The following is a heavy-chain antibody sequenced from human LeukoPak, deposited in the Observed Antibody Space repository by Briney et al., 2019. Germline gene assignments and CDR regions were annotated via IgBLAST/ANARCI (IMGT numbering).Heavy chain of an antibody. J-gene: IGHJ4*02. CDR3: AKERNLEIAVAGTIFDS. CDR1: GFPVSSNY. D-gene: IGHD6-19*01. V-gene: IGHV3-66*01. CDR2: IYSGGDT. Sequence: GSLRLSCAASGFPVSSNYMGWVRQAPGKGLEWVSVIYSGGDTYYAGSVKGRFTISRDNSKNMIYLEMTSLKAEDTAVYYCAKERNLEIAVAGTIFDSWGQGTLVTVSS.